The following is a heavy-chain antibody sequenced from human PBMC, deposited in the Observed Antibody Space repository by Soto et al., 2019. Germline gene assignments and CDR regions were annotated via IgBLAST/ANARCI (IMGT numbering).Heavy chain of an antibody. Sequence: ASVKVSCKASGYTFTGYSIHWVRRAPGQRLEWMGWINAGNGNTKYSQKFQGRVTITTDTSTSTAYMELSSLRSEDTAVYYCARDWIFGVVIPSNYYYYGMDVWGQGTTVTVSS. V-gene: IGHV1-3*01. CDR3: ARDWIFGVVIPSNYYYYGMDV. CDR2: INAGNGNT. D-gene: IGHD3-3*01. J-gene: IGHJ6*02. CDR1: GYTFTGYS.